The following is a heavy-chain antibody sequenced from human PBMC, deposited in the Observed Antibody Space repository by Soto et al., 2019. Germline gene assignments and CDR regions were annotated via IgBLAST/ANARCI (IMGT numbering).Heavy chain of an antibody. CDR1: GYTFTSYG. J-gene: IGHJ4*02. Sequence: ASVKVSCKASGYTFTSYGISWVRQAPGQGLEWMGWISAYNGNTNYAQKLQGRVTMTTDTSTSTAYMELRSLRSDDTAVYYCARDPIGYGSSWPSQNFDYWGQGTLVTVSS. CDR2: ISAYNGNT. CDR3: ARDPIGYGSSWPSQNFDY. D-gene: IGHD6-13*01. V-gene: IGHV1-18*04.